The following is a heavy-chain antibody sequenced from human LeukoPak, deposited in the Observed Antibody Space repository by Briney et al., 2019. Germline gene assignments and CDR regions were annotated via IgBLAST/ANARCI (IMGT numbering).Heavy chain of an antibody. CDR3: ARRSASDY. Sequence: GESLRISFKRSGYTFTSKWIGGVPQMPGKGRKWMGSIFPEDSDTSYSPSFQGQFTISDTKPISPAYRQWSSLKASNTAINYCARRSASDYWGQGTMVTVSS. CDR2: IFPEDSDT. J-gene: IGHJ4*02. V-gene: IGHV5-51*01. CDR1: GYTFTSKW.